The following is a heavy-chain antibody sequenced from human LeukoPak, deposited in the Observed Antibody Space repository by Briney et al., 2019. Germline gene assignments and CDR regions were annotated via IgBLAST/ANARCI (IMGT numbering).Heavy chain of an antibody. CDR2: IFTSGST. V-gene: IGHV4-59*10. CDR3: ARAPVTVKDSFDI. CDR1: GGSFSGYY. D-gene: IGHD4-11*01. Sequence: SDTLSLTCAVSGGSFSGYYGSWIRQPPGQGLEWIGRIFTSGSTNYNASLKSRVTMSVDTSKNQFPLKLRSMTAADTAVYYCARAPVTVKDSFDIWGQGTMVTVSS. J-gene: IGHJ3*02.